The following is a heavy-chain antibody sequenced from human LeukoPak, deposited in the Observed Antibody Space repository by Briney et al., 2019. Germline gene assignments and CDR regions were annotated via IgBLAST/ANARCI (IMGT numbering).Heavy chain of an antibody. CDR3: ATHHYDSSGYYSPDY. D-gene: IGHD3-22*01. CDR2: ISYDGSNK. J-gene: IGHJ4*02. V-gene: IGHV3-30-3*01. Sequence: PGGSLRLSCATSGFTFSTYAMYWVRPAPGKGLEWVAVISYDGSNKYYADSVKGRFTISRDNSKNTLYLQMNSLRAEDTAVYYCATHHYDSSGYYSPDYWGQGTLVTVSS. CDR1: GFTFSTYA.